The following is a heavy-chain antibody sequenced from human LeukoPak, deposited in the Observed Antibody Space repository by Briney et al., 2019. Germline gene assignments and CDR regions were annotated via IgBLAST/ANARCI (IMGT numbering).Heavy chain of an antibody. CDR3: ARGSTRDPSDY. CDR1: GGSISSSSYY. CDR2: IYYSGST. J-gene: IGHJ4*02. Sequence: PSETLSLTCTVSGGSISSSSYYWGWIRQPPGKGLEWIGSIYYSGSTYYNPSLKSRVTISVDTSKNQFSLKLSSVTAADTAVYYCARGSTRDPSDYWGQGTLVTVSS. V-gene: IGHV4-39*07.